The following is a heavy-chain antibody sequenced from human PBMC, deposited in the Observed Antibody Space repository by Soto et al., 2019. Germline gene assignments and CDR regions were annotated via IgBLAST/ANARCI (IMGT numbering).Heavy chain of an antibody. D-gene: IGHD6-19*01. CDR1: GGTLSSYA. V-gene: IGHV1-69*12. J-gene: IGHJ6*02. CDR3: ARDHSYSSGWVYGMDV. Sequence: QVQLVQSGAEVKKPGSSVKVSCKASGGTLSSYAFSWVRQAPGQGLEWMGGIIPISGTANYAQKFQGRVTITADESTSTAYMELSSLRSEDTAIYYCARDHSYSSGWVYGMDVWGQGTTVTVSS. CDR2: IIPISGTA.